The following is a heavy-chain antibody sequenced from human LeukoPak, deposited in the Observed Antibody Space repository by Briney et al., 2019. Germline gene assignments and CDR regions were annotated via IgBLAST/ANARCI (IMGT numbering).Heavy chain of an antibody. CDR1: GYSFTSYW. CDR2: VYPGNSDL. CDR3: ARRVDAFDI. J-gene: IGHJ3*02. V-gene: IGHV5-51*01. Sequence: GESLKISCKGSGYSFTSYWIGWVRQMPGKGLEWMGIVYPGNSDLRYSPSFQGQVTISADKSVNTAYLQWSSPKASDTAMYYCARRVDAFDIWGQGTMVTVSS.